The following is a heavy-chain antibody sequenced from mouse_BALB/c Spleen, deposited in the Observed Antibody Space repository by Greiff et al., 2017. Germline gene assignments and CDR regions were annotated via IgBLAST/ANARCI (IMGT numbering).Heavy chain of an antibody. V-gene: IGHV1-5*01. J-gene: IGHJ3*01. CDR3: TREGTTASWFAY. D-gene: IGHD1-2*01. CDR1: GYTFTSYW. CDR2: IYPGNSDT. Sequence: DVKLQESGTVLARPGASVKMSCKASGYTFTSYWMHWVKQRPGQGLEWIGAIYPGNSDTSYNQKFKGKAKLTAVTSTSTAYMELSSLTNEDSAVYYCTREGTTASWFAYWGQGTLVTVSA.